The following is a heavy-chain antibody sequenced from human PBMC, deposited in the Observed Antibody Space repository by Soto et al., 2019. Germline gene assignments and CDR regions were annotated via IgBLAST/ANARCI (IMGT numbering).Heavy chain of an antibody. CDR2: IKSKTDGGTT. J-gene: IGHJ6*02. D-gene: IGHD6-13*01. Sequence: KTGGSLRLSCAASGFTFSNAWMSWVRQAPGKGLEWVGRIKSKTDGGTTDYAAPVKGRFTISRDDSKNTLYLQMNSLKTEDTAVYYCTTQGTSSSWYRYYYYGMDVWGQGTTVTVSS. V-gene: IGHV3-15*01. CDR1: GFTFSNAW. CDR3: TTQGTSSSWYRYYYYGMDV.